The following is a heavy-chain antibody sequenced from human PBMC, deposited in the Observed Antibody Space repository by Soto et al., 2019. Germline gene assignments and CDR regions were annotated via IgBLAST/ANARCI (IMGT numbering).Heavy chain of an antibody. CDR2: FDPEDGET. Sequence: ASVKVSCKVSGYTLTELSMHWVRQAPGKGLEWMGGFDPEDGETIYAQKFQGRVTMTEDTSTDTAYMELSSLRSEDTAVYYCAKEGDIHCLTGYCSGGSCYGSCYYGMDVWGQGTTVTVSS. J-gene: IGHJ6*02. CDR3: AKEGDIHCLTGYCSGGSCYGSCYYGMDV. CDR1: GYTLTELS. D-gene: IGHD2-15*01. V-gene: IGHV1-24*01.